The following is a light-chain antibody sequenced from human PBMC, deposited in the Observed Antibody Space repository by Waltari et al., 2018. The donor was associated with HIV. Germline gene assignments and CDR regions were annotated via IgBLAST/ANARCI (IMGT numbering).Light chain of an antibody. CDR1: PSNIGRNY. V-gene: IGLV1-47*01. CDR3: AAWDDSLSGLV. CDR2: RND. J-gene: IGLJ2*01. Sequence: QSVLTQPPSTSGTPGQRVTISCSGSPSNIGRNYVYWYQQFPGKTPKLLIYRNDQRPSGVPDRFSGSKSGTSASLAISGLRSEDEADYYCAAWDDSLSGLVFGGGTKLTVL.